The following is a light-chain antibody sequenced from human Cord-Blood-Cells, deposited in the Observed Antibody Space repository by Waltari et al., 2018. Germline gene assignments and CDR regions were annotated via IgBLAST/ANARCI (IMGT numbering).Light chain of an antibody. CDR3: QQRSNWPLT. Sequence: EIVLTQSPATLSLSPGERATLSRRASQSVSSYLAWYQQKPGEAPRLLIYGASNRATGSRARFSGSGSGTAFTLTISCREREDCAVYCCQQRSNWPLTFGGGTKVEIK. V-gene: IGKV3-11*01. CDR2: GAS. CDR1: QSVSSY. J-gene: IGKJ4*01.